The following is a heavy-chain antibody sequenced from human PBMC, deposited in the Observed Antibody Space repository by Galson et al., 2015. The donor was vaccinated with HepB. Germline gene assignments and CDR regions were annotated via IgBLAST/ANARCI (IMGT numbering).Heavy chain of an antibody. CDR1: RYTFTSYA. CDR3: ARDSITMVRGVITPPDY. Sequence: SVKVSCKASRYTFTSYAMNWVRQAPGQGLEWMGWINTNTGNPTYAQGFTGRFVFSLDTSVSTAYLQISSLKAEDTAVYYCARDSITMVRGVITPPDYWGQGTLVTVSS. D-gene: IGHD3-10*01. V-gene: IGHV7-4-1*02. J-gene: IGHJ4*02. CDR2: INTNTGNP.